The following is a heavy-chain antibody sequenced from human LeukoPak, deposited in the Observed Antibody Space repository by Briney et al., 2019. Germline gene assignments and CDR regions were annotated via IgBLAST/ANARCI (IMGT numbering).Heavy chain of an antibody. V-gene: IGHV3-64*01. CDR1: GFTFSSYA. CDR3: ARGSRDGYNFGFDP. D-gene: IGHD5-24*01. Sequence: GGSLRLSCAASGFTFSSYAMHWVRQAPGKGLEYVSAISSNGGSTYYANSVKGRFTISRDNSKNTLYLQMGSLRAEDMAVYYCARGSRDGYNFGFDPWGQGTLVTVSS. J-gene: IGHJ5*02. CDR2: ISSNGGST.